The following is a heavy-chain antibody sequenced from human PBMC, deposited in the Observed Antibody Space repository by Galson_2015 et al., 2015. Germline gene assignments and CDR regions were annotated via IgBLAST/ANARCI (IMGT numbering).Heavy chain of an antibody. CDR2: ISYDGSNK. D-gene: IGHD5-12*01. CDR1: GFTFSSYG. Sequence: SLRLSCAASGFTFSSYGMHWVRQAPGKGLEWVAVISYDGSNKYYADSVKGRFTISRDNSKNTLYLQMNSLRTEDTAVFYCAKGYSGYDLDVWGQGTTVTVSS. J-gene: IGHJ6*02. CDR3: AKGYSGYDLDV. V-gene: IGHV3-30*18.